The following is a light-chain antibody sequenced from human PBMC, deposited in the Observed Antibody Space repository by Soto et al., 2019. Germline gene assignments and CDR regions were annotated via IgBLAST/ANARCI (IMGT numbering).Light chain of an antibody. Sequence: QSALTQPASVSGSPGQSITISCTGTSGDVGTYTYVSWYQQHPGKAPKLMIYEVSNRPSGVSNRFSGSKSGNTASLTISGLQAEDEADYYCSSYTGSSSLYVFGTGTKVTVL. CDR3: SSYTGSSSLYV. V-gene: IGLV2-14*01. CDR2: EVS. CDR1: SGDVGTYTY. J-gene: IGLJ1*01.